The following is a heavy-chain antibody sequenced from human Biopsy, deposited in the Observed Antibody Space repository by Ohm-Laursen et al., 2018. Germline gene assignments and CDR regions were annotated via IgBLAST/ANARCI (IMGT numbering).Heavy chain of an antibody. J-gene: IGHJ1*01. CDR3: ARGSNEYGGLYFPH. CDR2: ISHTGYT. D-gene: IGHD4-23*01. Sequence: GTLSLTCVVSGGSFTGHYWTWIRQPPGKGLEWIGHISHTGYTSYKSSLKSRVTISLDTSRKHFSLRLTSLAAADTAVYYCARGSNEYGGLYFPHWGQGTLVTVSS. CDR1: GGSFTGHY. V-gene: IGHV4-59*11.